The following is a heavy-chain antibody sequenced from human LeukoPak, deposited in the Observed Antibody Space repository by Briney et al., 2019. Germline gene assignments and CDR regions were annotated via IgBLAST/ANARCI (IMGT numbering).Heavy chain of an antibody. V-gene: IGHV3-30*02. CDR2: IWYGGSNK. CDR3: AKGGRQLPTGLLDY. J-gene: IGHJ4*02. Sequence: GSLRLSCAASGFTFSSFAMHWVRQAPGKGLEWVAVIWYGGSNKYYADSVQGRFTIPRDNSKNTMYLQMNSLRAEDTAVYYCAKGGRQLPTGLLDYWGQGTLVTVSS. CDR1: GFTFSSFA. D-gene: IGHD2-2*01.